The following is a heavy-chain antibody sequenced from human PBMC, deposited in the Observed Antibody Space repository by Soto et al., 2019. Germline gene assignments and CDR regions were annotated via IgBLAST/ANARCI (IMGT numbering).Heavy chain of an antibody. CDR3: GRTGGLFTTSWYVFDY. Sequence: GASVKVSCKTSGYSFGDFDINWIRQAPGQGLEWMGWMNPKRGDTGSAQKFQGRVTMTRNTSINTAFLEVTGLTSDDTAVYFCGRTGGLFTTSWYVFDYWGPGSLVTVS. J-gene: IGHJ4*02. CDR1: GYSFGDFD. V-gene: IGHV1-8*01. D-gene: IGHD6-13*01. CDR2: MNPKRGDT.